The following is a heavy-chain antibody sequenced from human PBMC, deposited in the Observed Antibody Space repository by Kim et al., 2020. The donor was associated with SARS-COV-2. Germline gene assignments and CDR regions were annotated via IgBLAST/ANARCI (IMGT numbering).Heavy chain of an antibody. V-gene: IGHV7-4-1*02. Sequence: ASVKVSCKASGYTFTSYAMNWVRQAPGQGLEWMGWINTNTGNPTYAQGFTGRFVFSLDTSVSTAYLQISSLKAEDTAVYYCARVVEGELVLNPNNYYYYYYMDVWGKGTTVTVSS. CDR1: GYTFTSYA. CDR2: INTNTGNP. J-gene: IGHJ6*03. D-gene: IGHD6-6*01. CDR3: ARVVEGELVLNPNNYYYYYYMDV.